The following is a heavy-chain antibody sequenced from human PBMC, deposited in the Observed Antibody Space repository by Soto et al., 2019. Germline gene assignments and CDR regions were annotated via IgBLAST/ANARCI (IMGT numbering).Heavy chain of an antibody. D-gene: IGHD6-13*01. J-gene: IGHJ4*02. V-gene: IGHV3-30-3*01. CDR3: ARDPKQLPPWVFFDY. Sequence: QVKLVESGGGVVQPGRSLRLSCAASGLTFSSYAMHWVRQAPGKGLEWVAVISYDGSNKYYADSVKGRFTISRDNSKNTLYLQMNSLRAEDTAVYYCARDPKQLPPWVFFDYWGQGTLVTVSS. CDR2: ISYDGSNK. CDR1: GLTFSSYA.